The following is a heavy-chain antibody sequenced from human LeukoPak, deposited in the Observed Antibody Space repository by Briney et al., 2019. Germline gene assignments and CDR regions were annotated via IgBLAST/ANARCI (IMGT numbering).Heavy chain of an antibody. V-gene: IGHV3-74*01. D-gene: IGHD3-3*01. CDR2: IKGDGIST. Sequence: GGSLRLSCVASGFDFSSNWMHWVRHAPGQGLVWVSRIKGDGISTNYADSVKGRFTVSRDIAKNTLYLQMNSLRAEDTGVYYCAKDHYWSIDYWGRGTLVTVSS. CDR1: GFDFSSNW. CDR3: AKDHYWSIDY. J-gene: IGHJ4*02.